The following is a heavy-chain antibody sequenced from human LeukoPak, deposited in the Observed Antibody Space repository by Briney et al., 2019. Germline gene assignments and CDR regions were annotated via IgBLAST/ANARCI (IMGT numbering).Heavy chain of an antibody. CDR2: INWNGGST. CDR1: GFTFDDYG. D-gene: IGHD1-26*01. CDR3: ARALSGSYYDYFDY. Sequence: AGGSLRLSCAASGFTFDDYGMSWVRQAPGKGLEWVSGINWNGGSTGYADSVKGRFTISRDNAKNSLYLQMNSLRAEDTAVYYCARALSGSYYDYFDYWGQGTLVTASS. J-gene: IGHJ4*02. V-gene: IGHV3-20*04.